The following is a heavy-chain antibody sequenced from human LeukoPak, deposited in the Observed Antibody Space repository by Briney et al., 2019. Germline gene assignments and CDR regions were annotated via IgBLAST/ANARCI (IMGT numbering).Heavy chain of an antibody. Sequence: GRSLRLSCAASGFTFSNAWMSWVRQAPGKGLEWVGRIKSKTDGGTTDYAAPVKGRFTISRDDSKNTLYLQMNSLKTEDTAVYYCLSGSSIPVSLGHTTFDYWGQGTLVTVSS. CDR1: GFTFSNAW. J-gene: IGHJ4*02. D-gene: IGHD1-26*01. V-gene: IGHV3-15*01. CDR2: IKSKTDGGTT. CDR3: LSGSSIPVSLGHTTFDY.